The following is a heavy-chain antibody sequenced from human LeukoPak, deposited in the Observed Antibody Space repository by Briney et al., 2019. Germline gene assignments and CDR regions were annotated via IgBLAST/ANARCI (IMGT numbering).Heavy chain of an antibody. CDR3: ARQAVIIPTGMEGPWFDP. Sequence: SETLSLTCTVSDVSIKNYYWSWIRQPPGKGLEWIANIYYAGSSNYNPSLKSRVSVSIDASKNQLSLKLTSVTAADTAIYCCARQAVIIPTGMEGPWFDPWGQGTLVAVSS. CDR1: DVSIKNYY. V-gene: IGHV4-59*08. D-gene: IGHD2/OR15-2a*01. J-gene: IGHJ5*02. CDR2: IYYAGSS.